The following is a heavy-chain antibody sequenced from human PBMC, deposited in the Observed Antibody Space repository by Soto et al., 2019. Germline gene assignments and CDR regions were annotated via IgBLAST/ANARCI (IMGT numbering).Heavy chain of an antibody. CDR2: IIPILGIA. D-gene: IGHD2-2*01. V-gene: IGHV1-69*04. CDR1: GGTFSSYT. J-gene: IGHJ5*02. Sequence: SVKVSCKASGGTFSSYTISWVRQAPGQGLEWMGRIIPILGIANYAQKFQGRVTITADKSTSTAYMELSSLRSEDTAVYYCAREDIVVPTSRGWFDPWGQGTLVTVSS. CDR3: AREDIVVPTSRGWFDP.